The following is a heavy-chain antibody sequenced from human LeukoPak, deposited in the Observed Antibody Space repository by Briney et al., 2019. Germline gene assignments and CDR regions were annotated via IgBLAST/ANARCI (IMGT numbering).Heavy chain of an antibody. CDR1: GGSISSYY. CDR2: IYYSGST. Sequence: SETLSLTCTVSGGSISSYYWSWIRQPPGKGLEWIGYIYYSGSTNYNPSPKSRVTISVDTSKNQFSLKLSSVTAADTAVYYCARDKAVAGGIWRDYYYGMDVWGQGTTVTVSS. V-gene: IGHV4-59*01. CDR3: ARDKAVAGGIWRDYYYGMDV. J-gene: IGHJ6*02. D-gene: IGHD6-19*01.